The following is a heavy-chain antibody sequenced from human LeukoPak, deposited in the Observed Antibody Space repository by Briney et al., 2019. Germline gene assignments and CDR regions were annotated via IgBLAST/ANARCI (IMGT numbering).Heavy chain of an antibody. CDR3: ARGKGSGYYFDY. CDR2: IYHSGST. J-gene: IGHJ4*02. V-gene: IGHV4-30-2*01. Sequence: PSQTLSLTCAVSGGSISSGGYSWSWIRQPPGEGLEWIGYIYHSGSTYYNPSLKSRVTISVDRSKNQFSLKLSSVTAADTAVYYCARGKGSGYYFDYWGQGTLVTVSS. CDR1: GGSISSGGYS.